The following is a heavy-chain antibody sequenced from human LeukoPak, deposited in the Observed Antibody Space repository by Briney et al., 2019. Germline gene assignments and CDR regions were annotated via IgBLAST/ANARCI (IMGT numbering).Heavy chain of an antibody. CDR3: ALDKGPYHNFTRSDSPYAFDI. Sequence: GGSLRLSCAVSGLTSSSDVVNMGRQAPGKGLEWVSYISSGGSTIYYADSVKGRFTISRDNAKNSLYLLMNSLSADNTAVYYSALDKGPYHNFTRSDSPYAFDIWGQGTMVTVSS. D-gene: IGHD5-24*01. J-gene: IGHJ3*02. V-gene: IGHV3-48*03. CDR2: ISSGGSTI. CDR1: GLTSSSDV.